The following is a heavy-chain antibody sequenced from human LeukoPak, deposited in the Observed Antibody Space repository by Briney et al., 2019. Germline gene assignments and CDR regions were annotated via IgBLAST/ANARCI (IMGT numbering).Heavy chain of an antibody. D-gene: IGHD3-22*01. Sequence: GGPLRLSCAASVFTFSSYWMSWARQAPGKGLEWVANIKQDGSEKYYVDSVKARFPIPRDNAKNPLYLQTNTLRAEATAGYYFARDDYYDSRLDYWGQGTLVTVSS. V-gene: IGHV3-7*03. CDR3: ARDDYYDSRLDY. CDR1: VFTFSSYW. CDR2: IKQDGSEK. J-gene: IGHJ4*02.